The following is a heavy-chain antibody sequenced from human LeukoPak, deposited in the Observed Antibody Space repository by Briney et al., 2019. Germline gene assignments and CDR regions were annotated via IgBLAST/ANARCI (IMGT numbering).Heavy chain of an antibody. V-gene: IGHV4-59*01. J-gene: IGHJ5*02. CDR1: GGSISSYY. CDR2: IYYSGST. CDR3: AREVEQLVRGGWFDP. D-gene: IGHD6-13*01. Sequence: SETLSLTCTVSGGSISSYYWSWIRQPPGKGLEWTGYIYYSGSTNYNPSLKSRVTISVDTSKNQFSLTLSSVTAADTAVYYCAREVEQLVRGGWFDPWGQGTLVTVSS.